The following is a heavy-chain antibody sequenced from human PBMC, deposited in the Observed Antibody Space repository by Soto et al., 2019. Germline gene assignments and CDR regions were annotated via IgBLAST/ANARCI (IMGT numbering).Heavy chain of an antibody. J-gene: IGHJ3*02. CDR2: ILCYGRA. D-gene: IGHD2-8*02. Sequence: GGSLRLPCRSSGFICSSCGMSWVRQTPGKGVEWVSTILCYGRAFYVDSVRCRFTISRDTSKNTVYLQMNSLTAGDTALYYCAKATATGGGAFDICGQGTMVTVSS. CDR3: AKATATGGGAFDI. CDR1: GFICSSCG. V-gene: IGHV3-23*01.